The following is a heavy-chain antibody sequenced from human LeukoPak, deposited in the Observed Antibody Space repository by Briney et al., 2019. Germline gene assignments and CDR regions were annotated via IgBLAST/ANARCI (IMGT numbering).Heavy chain of an antibody. CDR3: APTYSYTGGGYDY. D-gene: IGHD5-18*01. V-gene: IGHV4-39*01. CDR1: GGSISGSNYH. J-gene: IGHJ4*02. CDR2: INYWGHT. Sequence: SETLSLTCTVSGGSISGSNYHWGWIRQPPGKGLEWIGSINYWGHTYYNPSLESRVTISVDTSKNQFSLKVSSVTAADTALYYCAPTYSYTGGGYDYWGQGTLVTVFS.